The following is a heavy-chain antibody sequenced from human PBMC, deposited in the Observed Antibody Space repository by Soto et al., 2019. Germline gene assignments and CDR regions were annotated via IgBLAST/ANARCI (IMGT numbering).Heavy chain of an antibody. J-gene: IGHJ4*02. CDR2: ISSHTGNT. Sequence: ASVKVSCKASGYNFNACGISWVRQAPGQGLEWMGWISSHTGNTNYAQNLQGRVTMTTDTSTTTVYMELRSLTSDDTAVYYCARDCGTAAATHYLDFWGQGSLVTVSS. CDR1: GYNFNACG. V-gene: IGHV1-18*01. CDR3: ARDCGTAAATHYLDF. D-gene: IGHD6-25*01.